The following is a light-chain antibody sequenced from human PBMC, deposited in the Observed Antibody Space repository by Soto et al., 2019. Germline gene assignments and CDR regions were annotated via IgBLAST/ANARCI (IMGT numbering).Light chain of an antibody. CDR1: QSVSSY. J-gene: IGKJ5*01. CDR3: QQRSNWPPHT. V-gene: IGKV3-11*01. Sequence: EIVLTQSPATVSLSPGERATLSFMASQSVSSYLAWYQQKPFQAPRLLIYDASNRATGIPARFSGSGSGTDFTLTISSLEPEDFAVYYCQQRSNWPPHTFGQGTRLETK. CDR2: DAS.